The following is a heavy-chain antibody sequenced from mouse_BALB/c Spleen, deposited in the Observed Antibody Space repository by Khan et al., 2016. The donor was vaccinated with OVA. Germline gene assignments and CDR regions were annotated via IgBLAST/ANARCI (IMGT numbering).Heavy chain of an antibody. Sequence: EVKLEESGPGLVKPSQSLSLTCTVTGYSITNNYAWNWIRQFPGNKLEWMGYISYSGSTNYNPSLKSRISITRDTSKNQFFLQLNSVTTEDTATYNCARENDYGYYFDYWGQGTTLTVSS. V-gene: IGHV3-2*02. CDR3: ARENDYGYYFDY. CDR2: ISYSGST. J-gene: IGHJ2*01. D-gene: IGHD1-1*01. CDR1: GYSITNNYA.